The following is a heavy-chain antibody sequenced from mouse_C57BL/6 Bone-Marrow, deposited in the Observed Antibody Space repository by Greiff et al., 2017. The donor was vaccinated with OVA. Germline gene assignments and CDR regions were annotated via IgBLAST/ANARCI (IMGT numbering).Heavy chain of an antibody. CDR3: AREDYYGSDY. V-gene: IGHV1-82*01. J-gene: IGHJ2*01. Sequence: QVQLQQSGPELVKPGASVKISCKASGYAFSSSWMNWVKQRPGKGLEWIGRIYPGDGDTNYNGKFKGKATLTADKSSSTAYMQLSSLTSEDSAVYCCAREDYYGSDYWGQGTTLTVSS. CDR2: IYPGDGDT. D-gene: IGHD1-1*01. CDR1: GYAFSSSW.